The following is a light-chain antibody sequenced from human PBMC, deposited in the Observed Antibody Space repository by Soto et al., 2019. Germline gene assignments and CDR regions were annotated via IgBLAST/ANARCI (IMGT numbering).Light chain of an antibody. CDR1: QSITSNY. CDR2: GAS. J-gene: IGKJ1*01. CDR3: QQYAYSPPT. Sequence: VLTQSPRTLSLSPGERATLSCRASQSITSNYLAWYQQEPGQAPRLLLYGASHRATGIPDRFSGSGSGTDFTLSIHKLELVDFGVYSCQQYAYSPPTVRRGTKVDIK. V-gene: IGKV3-20*01.